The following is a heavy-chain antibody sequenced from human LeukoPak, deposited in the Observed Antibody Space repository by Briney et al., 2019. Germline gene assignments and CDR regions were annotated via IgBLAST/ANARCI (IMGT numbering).Heavy chain of an antibody. CDR2: IIPIFGTA. J-gene: IGHJ4*02. CDR1: GGTFSSYA. CDR3: ASFTNTAFGY. V-gene: IGHV1-69*05. D-gene: IGHD5-18*01. Sequence: GASVKVSCKASGGTFSSYAISWVRQAPGQGLEWMGGIIPIFGTANYAQKFQGRVTTTTDESTSTAYMELSSLRSEDTAVYYCASFTNTAFGYWGQGTLVTVSS.